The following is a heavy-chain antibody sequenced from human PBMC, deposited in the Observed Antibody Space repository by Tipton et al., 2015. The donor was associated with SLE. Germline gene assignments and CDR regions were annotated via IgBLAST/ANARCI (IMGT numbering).Heavy chain of an antibody. CDR3: ARDRGSYFDY. J-gene: IGHJ4*02. V-gene: IGHV3-21*01. CDR2: ISSSSSYI. Sequence: SLRLSCAASGFNFSSYSMHWVRQAPGKGLEWVSSISSSSSYIYYADSVTGRFTISRDNAKNSLYLQMNNLRAEDTAVYYCARDRGSYFDYGGQGTLFTVSS. D-gene: IGHD3-10*01. CDR1: GFNFSSYS.